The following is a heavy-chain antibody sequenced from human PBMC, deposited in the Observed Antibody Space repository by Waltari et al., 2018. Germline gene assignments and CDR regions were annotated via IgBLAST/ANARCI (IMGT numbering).Heavy chain of an antibody. CDR1: GGPISSYY. CDR2: IYYSGST. J-gene: IGHJ3*02. Sequence: QVQLQESGPGLVKPSETLSLTCTVSGGPISSYYWRWIRQPPGKGLAWIGYIYYSGSTNYNPSLKSRVTISVDTSKNQFSLKLSSVTAADTAVYYCARGLAYCGGDCYSFRPPDAFDIWGQGTMVTVSS. CDR3: ARGLAYCGGDCYSFRPPDAFDI. V-gene: IGHV4-59*01. D-gene: IGHD2-21*02.